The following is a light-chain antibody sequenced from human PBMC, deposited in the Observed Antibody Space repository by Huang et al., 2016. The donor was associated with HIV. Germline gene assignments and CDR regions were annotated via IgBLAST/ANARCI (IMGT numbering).Light chain of an antibody. Sequence: EIVMTQSPATLSVSPGERATLSCRASQSVSNYLARYQQKPGQAPRLLIYDASTGATGIPARFSGSGSGTEFTLTISSLQSEDSAVYYCQQYNDWPPTFGGGTKVEIK. CDR2: DAS. V-gene: IGKV3-15*01. CDR3: QQYNDWPPT. J-gene: IGKJ4*01. CDR1: QSVSNY.